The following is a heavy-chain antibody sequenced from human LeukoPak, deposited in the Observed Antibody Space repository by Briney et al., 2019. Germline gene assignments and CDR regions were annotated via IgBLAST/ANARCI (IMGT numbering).Heavy chain of an antibody. Sequence: PGGSLRLSCAASGFTFSRYWMSWVRQAPGKGLEWVANIKQDGSEKYYVDSVKGRFTISKDNAKNSLYLQMNSLRAEDTAVYYWARNKAYGSNTGGRGTRATVS. CDR3: ARNKAYGSNT. J-gene: IGHJ4*02. CDR1: GFTFSRYW. CDR2: IKQDGSEK. D-gene: IGHD4-17*01. V-gene: IGHV3-7*04.